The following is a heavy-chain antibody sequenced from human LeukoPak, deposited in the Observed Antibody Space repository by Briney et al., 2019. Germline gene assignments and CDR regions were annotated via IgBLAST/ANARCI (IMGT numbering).Heavy chain of an antibody. CDR1: GFTFSSYS. CDR3: ARGGLLEWLLVDY. V-gene: IGHV3-21*01. Sequence: PGGSLRLSCAASGFTFSSYSMNWVRQAPGKGLEWVSSISSSSSYIYYADSVKGRLTISRDNAKNSLYLQMNSLRAEDTAVYYCARGGLLEWLLVDYWGQGTLVTVSS. CDR2: ISSSSSYI. D-gene: IGHD3-3*01. J-gene: IGHJ4*02.